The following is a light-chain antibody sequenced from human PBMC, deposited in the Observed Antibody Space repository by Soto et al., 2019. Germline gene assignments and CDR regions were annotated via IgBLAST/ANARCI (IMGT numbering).Light chain of an antibody. CDR1: QSVSSSY. CDR3: QQRSNWLT. CDR2: DAS. V-gene: IGKV3-11*01. Sequence: EIVMTQSPSTLSVPPGERATLSCRASQSVSSSYLAWYQQKPGQAPRLLIYDASNRATGIPARFSGSGSGTDFTLTISSLEPEDFAVYYCQQRSNWLTFGGGTKVDI. J-gene: IGKJ4*01.